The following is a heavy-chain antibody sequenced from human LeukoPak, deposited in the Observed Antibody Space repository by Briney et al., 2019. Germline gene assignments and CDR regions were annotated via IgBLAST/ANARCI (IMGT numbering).Heavy chain of an antibody. CDR3: AHRAAARLQSGSATWSWDYYYSYMDV. CDR2: IYWDDDK. CDR1: GFSLSTSGVG. V-gene: IGHV2-5*02. J-gene: IGHJ6*03. D-gene: IGHD6-6*01. Sequence: SGPTLVNPTQTLTLTCTFSGFSLSTSGVGVGWIRQPPGKALEWLALIYWDDDKRYSPSLKSRLTITKDTSKNQVVLTMTNMDPVDTATYYCAHRAAARLQSGSATWSWDYYYSYMDVWGKGTTVTVSS.